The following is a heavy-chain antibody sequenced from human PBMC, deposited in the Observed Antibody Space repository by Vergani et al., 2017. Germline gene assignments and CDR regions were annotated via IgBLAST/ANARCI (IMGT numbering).Heavy chain of an antibody. Sequence: EVQLLESGGGLVQRGGSLRLSCAASGFTFSSYAMSWVRQAPGKGLEWVSAISGSGGSTYYADSVKGRFTISRDNSKNTLYLQMNSLRAEDTAVYYCAKDQSYCSSTSCDAFDIWGQGTMVTVSS. D-gene: IGHD2-2*01. CDR1: GFTFSSYA. CDR3: AKDQSYCSSTSCDAFDI. CDR2: ISGSGGST. J-gene: IGHJ3*02. V-gene: IGHV3-23*01.